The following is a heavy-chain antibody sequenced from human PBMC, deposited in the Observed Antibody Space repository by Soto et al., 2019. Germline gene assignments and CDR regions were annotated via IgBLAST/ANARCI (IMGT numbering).Heavy chain of an antibody. V-gene: IGHV1-3*01. CDR2: INAGNGNT. J-gene: IGHJ6*02. CDR3: ARGTQITSGGYSYYYGMDV. Sequence: ASVKVSCKASGYTFTSYAMHWVRQAPGQRLEWMGWINAGNGNTKYSQKFQGRVTITRDTSASTAYMELSSLRSEDTAVYYCARGTQITSGGYSYYYGMDVWGQRSTVTVTS. CDR1: GYTFTSYA. D-gene: IGHD3-10*01.